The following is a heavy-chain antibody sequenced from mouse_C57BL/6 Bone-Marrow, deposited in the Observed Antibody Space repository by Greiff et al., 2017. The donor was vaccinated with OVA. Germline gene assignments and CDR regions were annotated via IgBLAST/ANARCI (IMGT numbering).Heavy chain of an antibody. V-gene: IGHV14-2*01. D-gene: IGHD2-1*01. J-gene: IGHJ2*01. CDR3: YKSYGSDFDY. Sequence: EVQLQQPGAELVKPGASVKLSCTASGFNIKDSYMHWVKQRPEQGLEWIGRIDPEDGEPTSAPKFQGKATITADTSSNTAYMELSILSTLNTAVYACYKSYGSDFDYWGQGTTLTVSS. CDR2: IDPEDGEP. CDR1: GFNIKDSY.